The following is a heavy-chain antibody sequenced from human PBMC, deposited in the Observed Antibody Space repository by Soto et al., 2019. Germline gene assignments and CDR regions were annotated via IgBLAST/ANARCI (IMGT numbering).Heavy chain of an antibody. J-gene: IGHJ3*01. Sequence: QVHLQESGPGLVKPSGTLSLTCAVSGDSISSSHWWTWVRQSPGKGLEYIGEISHSGTANSTPSLQSRVALSVDKSKNHFSLTLTSVTAADSAVYYCARVVLSITRGAFDAWGQGTPVTVSP. CDR3: ARVVLSITRGAFDA. CDR1: GDSISSSHW. V-gene: IGHV4-4*02. D-gene: IGHD6-6*01. CDR2: ISHSGTA.